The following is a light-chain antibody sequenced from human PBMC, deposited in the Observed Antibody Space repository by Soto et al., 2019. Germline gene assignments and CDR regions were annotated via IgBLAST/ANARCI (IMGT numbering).Light chain of an antibody. J-gene: IGLJ1*01. CDR1: SSDVGNYNY. Sequence: QSVLTQPPSASGSPGQSVTISCTGTSSDVGNYNYVSWYQQHPGKAPKLMIYEAFKRPSGVPDRFSGSKSGNTASLTVSGLQAEDEADYYCSSYAGSNNYVFGTGTRSPS. CDR3: SSYAGSNNYV. CDR2: EAF. V-gene: IGLV2-8*01.